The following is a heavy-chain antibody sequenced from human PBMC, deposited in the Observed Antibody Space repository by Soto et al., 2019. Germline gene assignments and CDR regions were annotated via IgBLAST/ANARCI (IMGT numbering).Heavy chain of an antibody. CDR2: IDGRGYST. V-gene: IGHV3-23*01. CDR1: VFTCSTYA. Sequence: GALRVSCAASVFTCSTYAMTWVRQAPGKGLEWVSVIDGRGYSTNYADSVKGRFTISRDNSKNTLYLQMNSLRVEDTALYYCASFDFWSGYYRGHWGQGTLVTVSS. CDR3: ASFDFWSGYYRGH. D-gene: IGHD3-3*01. J-gene: IGHJ4*02.